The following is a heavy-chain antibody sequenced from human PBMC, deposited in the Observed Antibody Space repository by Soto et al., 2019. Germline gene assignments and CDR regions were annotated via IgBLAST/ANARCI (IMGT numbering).Heavy chain of an antibody. Sequence: VGSLRLSCAASGFTLTASSMPWARQLPGEGLSWVARISGDGSAATYADSVKGRFIISRDNAKNTLYLEMNTLRADDSGLYYCARGPRVSSTGTGAHWGRGTLVTVSS. CDR3: ARGPRVSSTGTGAH. V-gene: IGHV3-74*01. CDR1: GFTLTASS. CDR2: ISGDGSAA. J-gene: IGHJ4*02. D-gene: IGHD1-1*01.